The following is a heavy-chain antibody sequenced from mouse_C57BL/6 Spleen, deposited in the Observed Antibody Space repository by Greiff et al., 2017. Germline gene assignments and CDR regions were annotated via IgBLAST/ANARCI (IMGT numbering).Heavy chain of an antibody. J-gene: IGHJ2*01. CDR3: ARLITTVVATGDY. Sequence: VQLQQPGAELVKPGASVKLSCKASGYTFTSYWMHWVKQRPGQGLEWIGMIHPNSGSTNYNEKFKSKATLTVDKSSSTAYMQLSSLTSEDSAVYYCARLITTVVATGDYWGQGTTLTVSS. D-gene: IGHD1-1*01. V-gene: IGHV1-64*01. CDR2: IHPNSGST. CDR1: GYTFTSYW.